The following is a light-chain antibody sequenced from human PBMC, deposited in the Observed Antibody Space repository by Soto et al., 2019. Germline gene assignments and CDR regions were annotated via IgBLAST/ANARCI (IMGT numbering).Light chain of an antibody. CDR2: DAS. Sequence: DIVLTQSPGTLSLSPGERATLSCRASQSVRGTSLAWYQQKPGQAPRLLIYDASSRATGIPDRFSGGGSGTDFTLTISRLEPEDFAVYHCQHYGSSPPITFGQGTRLEIK. CDR3: QHYGSSPPIT. V-gene: IGKV3-20*01. J-gene: IGKJ5*01. CDR1: QSVRGTS.